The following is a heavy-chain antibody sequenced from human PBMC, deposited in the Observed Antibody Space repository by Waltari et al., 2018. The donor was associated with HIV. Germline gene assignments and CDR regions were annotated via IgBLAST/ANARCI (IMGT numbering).Heavy chain of an antibody. CDR2: ISAYSGNT. D-gene: IGHD3-9*01. V-gene: IGHV1-18*01. Sequence: QVHLVQTGDEIKKHGASVNIPCAASAYTFPRYGISSVRHTPGRGLEWMGWISAYSGNTNYAQKFQGRVTMTTDTSTNRVYMELRSLRSDDTAVYYCAREGGEGNDILTGYPNYYYYYGMDVWGQGTTVTVSS. J-gene: IGHJ6*02. CDR3: AREGGEGNDILTGYPNYYYYYGMDV. CDR1: AYTFPRYG.